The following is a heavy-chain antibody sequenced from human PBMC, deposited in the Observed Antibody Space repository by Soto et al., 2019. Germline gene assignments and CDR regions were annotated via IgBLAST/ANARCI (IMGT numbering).Heavy chain of an antibody. V-gene: IGHV3-23*01. D-gene: IGHD4-4*01. CDR2: ISDSGGST. CDR1: GFTFSSFG. J-gene: IGHJ4*02. CDR3: AKAATIPTLYNFDF. Sequence: EVQLLESGGGLVQPGGSLRLSCAASGFTFSSFGMNWVRQAPGKGLEWVSLISDSGGSTYHADSVKGRFTISRDNSKNTLYLQMNSLRAEDTAVYYCAKAATIPTLYNFDFWGQGTLVTVSS.